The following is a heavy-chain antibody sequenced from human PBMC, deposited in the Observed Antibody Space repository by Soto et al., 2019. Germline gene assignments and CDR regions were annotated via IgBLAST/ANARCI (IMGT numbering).Heavy chain of an antibody. J-gene: IGHJ5*02. D-gene: IGHD2-8*01. CDR1: GGTLSGQW. CDR2: VFLGDSDA. V-gene: IGHV5-51*01. CDR3: ARXRGRCRDGVCYSWWFDP. Sequence: GESLKISCKGSGGTLSGQWIGWVRHTPDKGLEWIGFVFLGDSDARYSPAFQGQVAMSADRSGTYLQWSSLKASDTGIYYCARXRGRCRDGVCYSWWFDPWGQGTRVTVSS.